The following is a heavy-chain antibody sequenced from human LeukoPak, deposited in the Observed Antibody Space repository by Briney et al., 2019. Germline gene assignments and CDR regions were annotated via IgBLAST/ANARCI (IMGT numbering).Heavy chain of an antibody. J-gene: IGHJ1*01. CDR3: AKGPGAAVGKRYIQH. Sequence: GGSLRLSCAASGFTFNDYAMHWVRQAPGKGLEWVSLISWDSGNTYYADSVKGRFTISRDNSKNSLSLQMSSLRAEDTALYYCAKGPGAAVGKRYIQHWGQGTLVTVSS. D-gene: IGHD6-13*01. CDR2: ISWDSGNT. V-gene: IGHV3-43D*03. CDR1: GFTFNDYA.